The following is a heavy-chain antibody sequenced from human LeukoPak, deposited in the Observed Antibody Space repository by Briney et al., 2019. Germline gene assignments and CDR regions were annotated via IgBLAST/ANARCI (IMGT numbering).Heavy chain of an antibody. V-gene: IGHV1-18*01. Sequence: ASVKVSCKASGYTFTSYPISWVRQAPGQGLEWVGWITTYNGNTNYAQKLQGRVTMITDTSTSTAYMDLRGLRSDDTAVYYCARGYDYGDYVGDFDHWGQGTLVTVSS. CDR2: ITTYNGNT. CDR1: GYTFTSYP. D-gene: IGHD4-17*01. CDR3: ARGYDYGDYVGDFDH. J-gene: IGHJ4*02.